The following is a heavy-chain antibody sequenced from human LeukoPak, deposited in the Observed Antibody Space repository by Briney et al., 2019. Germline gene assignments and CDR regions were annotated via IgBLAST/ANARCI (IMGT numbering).Heavy chain of an antibody. V-gene: IGHV4-59*08. Sequence: SETLSLTCTVSGGSISSYYWSWIRQPPGKGLEWIGCFNYSGNTNSNPSLKSRVTISVDTSKNQFSLKLMSVTAADTAVYYCATVRPENSGSYYWDYWGQGALVTVSS. CDR1: GGSISSYY. D-gene: IGHD1-26*01. CDR3: ATVRPENSGSYYWDY. CDR2: FNYSGNT. J-gene: IGHJ4*02.